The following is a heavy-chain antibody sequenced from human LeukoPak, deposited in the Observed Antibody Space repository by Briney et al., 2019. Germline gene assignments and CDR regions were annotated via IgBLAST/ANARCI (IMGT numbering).Heavy chain of an antibody. D-gene: IGHD1-26*01. J-gene: IGHJ3*02. CDR1: GFTFSSYA. CDR2: ISYDGSNK. V-gene: IGHV3-30*01. Sequence: PGRSLRLSCAASGFTFSSYAMRWVRQAPGKGLEWVAVISYDGSNKYYADSVKGRFTISRDNSKNTLYLQMNSLRAEDTAVYYCARVCGPLLSFDAFDIWGQGTMVTVSS. CDR3: ARVCGPLLSFDAFDI.